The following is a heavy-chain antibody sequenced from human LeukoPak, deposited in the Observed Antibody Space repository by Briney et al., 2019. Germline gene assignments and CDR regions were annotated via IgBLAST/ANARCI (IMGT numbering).Heavy chain of an antibody. V-gene: IGHV3-64*01. CDR2: ISSNGGST. D-gene: IGHD6-13*01. Sequence: GSLRLSCAASGFTFSNYAMHWVRQAPGKGLEYVSAISSNGGSTYYANSVKGRFTISRDNSKNTLYLQMGSLRPEDMAVYYCARGRGIAAAGTYYFDYWGQGTLVTVAS. CDR1: GFTFSNYA. CDR3: ARGRGIAAAGTYYFDY. J-gene: IGHJ4*02.